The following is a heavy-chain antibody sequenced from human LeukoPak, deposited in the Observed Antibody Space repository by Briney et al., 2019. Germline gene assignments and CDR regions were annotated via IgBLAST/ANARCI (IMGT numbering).Heavy chain of an antibody. V-gene: IGHV1-69*06. CDR2: IIPIFGTA. CDR3: ARARRYCSGGSCWEYFDY. Sequence: ASVKVSCKASGGTVSSYAISWVRQAPGQGLEWMGGIIPIFGTANYAQKFQGGVTITADKSTSTAYMELSSLRSEDTAVYYCARARRYCSGGSCWEYFDYWGQGTLVTVSS. D-gene: IGHD2-15*01. CDR1: GGTVSSYA. J-gene: IGHJ4*02.